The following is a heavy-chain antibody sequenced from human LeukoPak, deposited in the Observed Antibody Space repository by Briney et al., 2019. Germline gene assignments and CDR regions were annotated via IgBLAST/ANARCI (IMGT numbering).Heavy chain of an antibody. Sequence: GRSLRLSCTASGLSFGDHAMTWVRQAPGKGLEWVGFIRSKTYGGTTEYAASVRGRFTISRDDSKSIAYLQMNSLKTEDTAVYHCSRGNSYYSNSPIDYWGQGTLVTVSS. V-gene: IGHV3-49*04. CDR1: GLSFGDHA. D-gene: IGHD4-11*01. J-gene: IGHJ4*02. CDR2: IRSKTYGGTT. CDR3: SRGNSYYSNSPIDY.